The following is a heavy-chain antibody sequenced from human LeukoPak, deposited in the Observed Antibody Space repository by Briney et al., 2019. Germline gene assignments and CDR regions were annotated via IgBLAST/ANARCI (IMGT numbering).Heavy chain of an antibody. CDR1: GFTFSSYW. D-gene: IGHD5-18*01. J-gene: IGHJ2*01. CDR3: ASLSYVDTAMVTWYFDL. V-gene: IGHV3-7*01. CDR2: IKQDGSEK. Sequence: PGGSLRLSCAASGFTFSSYWMSWVRQAPGKGLEWVANIKQDGSEKYYVDSVKGRFTISRDNAKNSLYLQMNSLRAADTAVSYCASLSYVDTAMVTWYFDLWGRGTLVTVSS.